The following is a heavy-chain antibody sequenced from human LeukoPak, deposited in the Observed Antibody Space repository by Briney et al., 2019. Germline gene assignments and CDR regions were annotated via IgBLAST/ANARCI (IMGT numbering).Heavy chain of an antibody. CDR1: GYTFTDYY. J-gene: IGHJ6*03. V-gene: IGHV1-2*02. Sequence: ASVKVSCKASGYTFTDYYMHWVRQAPGQGFEWVAWINLKSGDTHYAQKFQGRVTVTRDTSISTAYMELSRLRSDDTAKYYCSRGHYYYYYMDVWGKGTTVTVSS. CDR3: SRGHYYYYYMDV. CDR2: INLKSGDT.